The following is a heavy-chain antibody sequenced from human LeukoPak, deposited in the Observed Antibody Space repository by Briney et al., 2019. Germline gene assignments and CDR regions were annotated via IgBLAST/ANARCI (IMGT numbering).Heavy chain of an antibody. D-gene: IGHD2-21*02. J-gene: IGHJ3*02. CDR1: GFTFSSYG. V-gene: IGHV3-30*03. CDR3: ASEIAYCGGDCFSAFDI. CDR2: ISYDGSNK. Sequence: AGGSLRLSCAASGFTFSSYGMHWVRQAPGKGLEWVAVISYDGSNKYYADSVKGRFTISRDNSKNTLYLQMNSLRAEDTAMYYCASEIAYCGGDCFSAFDIWGQGTMVTVSS.